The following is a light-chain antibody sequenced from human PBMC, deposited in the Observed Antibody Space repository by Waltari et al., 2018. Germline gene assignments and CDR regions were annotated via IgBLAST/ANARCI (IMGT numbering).Light chain of an antibody. CDR2: GAS. CDR3: QNYERLPVT. J-gene: IGKJ1*01. CDR1: QGIGRT. V-gene: IGKV3-20*01. Sequence: EVGLPRSPGPLPFSPGEGATLSCGAGQGIGRTLTWYQQKPGQSPRLLMYGASLRAAGIPDRFSGSGSGTDFILTISRLEPEDFAVYYCQNYERLPVTFGQGTKVEIK.